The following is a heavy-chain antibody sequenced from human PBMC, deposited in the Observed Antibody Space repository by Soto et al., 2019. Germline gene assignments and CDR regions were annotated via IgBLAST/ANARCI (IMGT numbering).Heavy chain of an antibody. V-gene: IGHV4-34*01. CDR2: INHSGST. J-gene: IGHJ4*02. CDR1: GGSFSGYY. CDR3: ARGPIEWLVPDY. Sequence: SETLSLTCAVYGGSFSGYYWSWIRQPPGKGLEWIGEINHSGSTNYNPSLKSRVTISVDTSKNQFSLKLSSVTAADTAVYYCARGPIEWLVPDYWGQGTLVTVSS. D-gene: IGHD6-19*01.